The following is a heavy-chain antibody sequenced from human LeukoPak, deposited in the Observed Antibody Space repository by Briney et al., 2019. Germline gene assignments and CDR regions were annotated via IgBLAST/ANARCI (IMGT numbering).Heavy chain of an antibody. CDR3: TTDPGIAVAGTGSNFDY. CDR1: GFTFSSYG. J-gene: IGHJ4*02. Sequence: GGSLRLSCAASGFTFSSYGMHWVRQAPGKGLEWVAFIRYDGSNKYYADSVKGRFTISRDNSKNTLYLQMNSLRAEDTAVYYCTTDPGIAVAGTGSNFDYWGQGTLVTVSS. V-gene: IGHV3-30*02. CDR2: IRYDGSNK. D-gene: IGHD6-19*01.